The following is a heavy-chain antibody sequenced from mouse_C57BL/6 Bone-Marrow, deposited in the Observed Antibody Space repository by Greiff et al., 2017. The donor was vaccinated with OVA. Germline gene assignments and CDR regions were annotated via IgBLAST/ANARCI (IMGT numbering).Heavy chain of an antibody. CDR1: GFTFSDYG. Sequence: EVQVVESGGGLVQPGGSLKLSCAASGFTFSDYGMAWVRQAPRKGPEWVAFISNLAYSIYYADTVTGRFTISRENAKNTLYLEMSSLRSEDTAMYYCARQDYYGSWYFGGWGTGTTVTVSS. CDR3: ARQDYYGSWYFGG. J-gene: IGHJ1*03. V-gene: IGHV5-15*01. CDR2: ISNLAYSI. D-gene: IGHD1-1*01.